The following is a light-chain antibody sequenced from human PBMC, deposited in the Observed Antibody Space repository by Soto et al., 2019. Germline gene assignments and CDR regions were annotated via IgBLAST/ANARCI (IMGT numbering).Light chain of an antibody. V-gene: IGKV1-6*01. CDR3: LQDYNYPFT. CDR2: GAS. Sequence: AIQMTQSPSSLSASVVDRVTMTCRASQDIRKDLAWYQQKPGKAPQILIYGASTLQTGVASRFSGSGSATDFTLTISSLQPEDSAAYYCLQDYNYPFTFGQGTKVDIK. CDR1: QDIRKD. J-gene: IGKJ2*01.